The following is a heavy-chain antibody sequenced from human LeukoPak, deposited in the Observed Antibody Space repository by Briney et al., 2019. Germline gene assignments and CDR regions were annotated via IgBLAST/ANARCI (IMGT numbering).Heavy chain of an antibody. CDR1: GYTFTSYD. D-gene: IGHD3-10*01. CDR2: MNPNSGNT. J-gene: IGHJ6*02. V-gene: IGHV1-8*01. Sequence: GASVKVSCKASGYTFTSYDINWVRQATGQGLEWMGWMNPNSGNTGYAQKFQGRVTTTRNTSISTAYMELSSLRSEDTAVYYCATSYGSGSLTYYYGMDVWGQGTTVTVSS. CDR3: ATSYGSGSLTYYYGMDV.